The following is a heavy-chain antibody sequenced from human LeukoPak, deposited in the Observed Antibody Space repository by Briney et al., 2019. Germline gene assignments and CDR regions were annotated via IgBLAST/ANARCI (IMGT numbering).Heavy chain of an antibody. J-gene: IGHJ4*02. CDR1: GYTFTNYD. CDR2: INPNSGGT. CDR3: VHYCSGGSCHSDY. Sequence: GASVKVSCKASGYTFTNYDINWVRQAPGQGLEWMGWINPNSGGTNYAQKFQGRVTMTRDTSISTAYMELSRLRSDDTAVYYCVHYCSGGSCHSDYWGQGTLVTVSS. D-gene: IGHD2-15*01. V-gene: IGHV1-2*02.